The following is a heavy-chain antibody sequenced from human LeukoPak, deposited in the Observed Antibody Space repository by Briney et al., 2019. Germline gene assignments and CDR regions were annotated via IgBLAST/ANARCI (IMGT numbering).Heavy chain of an antibody. CDR1: GGSISSYY. CDR2: IYYSGST. D-gene: IGHD6-6*01. J-gene: IGHJ4*02. Sequence: SETLSLTCTVSGGSISSYYWSWIRQPPGKGLEWIGYIYYSGSTNYNPSLKSRVTISVDTSKNQFSLKLSSVTAADTAVYYCARLLTARLPQQFDYWGQGTLVTVSS. CDR3: ARLLTARLPQQFDY. V-gene: IGHV4-59*08.